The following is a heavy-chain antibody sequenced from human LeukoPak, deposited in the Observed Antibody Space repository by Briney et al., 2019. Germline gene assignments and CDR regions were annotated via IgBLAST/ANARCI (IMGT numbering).Heavy chain of an antibody. CDR1: GYTFTGYY. D-gene: IGHD1-26*01. CDR3: ARREWELLVEEDFEI. J-gene: IGHJ3*02. V-gene: IGHV1-2*02. Sequence: ASVKVSCKASGYTFTGYYMFWVRQAPGQGLEWMGWINPNSGDTKYAQKFQGRVTMTRDMSISTAYMELSRLRSDDTAVYYCARREWELLVEEDFEIWGQGTMVTVSS. CDR2: INPNSGDT.